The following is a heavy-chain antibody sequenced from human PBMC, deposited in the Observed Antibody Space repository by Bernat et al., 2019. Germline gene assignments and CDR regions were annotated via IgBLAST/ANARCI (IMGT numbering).Heavy chain of an antibody. V-gene: IGHV3-48*03. D-gene: IGHD6-19*01. CDR3: ASRIAVTGSWRGS. Sequence: EVQLVESGGGLVQPGGSLRLSCAASGFTFSSYEMNWVRQALGKGLEWVSYISSSGGNTYYADSVKGRFTISRDNTKNSLYLQLNGLRAEDTAVYYCASRIAVTGSWRGSWGQGTLVTVSS. J-gene: IGHJ5*02. CDR1: GFTFSSYE. CDR2: ISSSGGNT.